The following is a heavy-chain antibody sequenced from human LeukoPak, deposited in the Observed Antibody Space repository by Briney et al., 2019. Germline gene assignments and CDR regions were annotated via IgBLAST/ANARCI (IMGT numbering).Heavy chain of an antibody. J-gene: IGHJ4*02. V-gene: IGHV3-21*01. Sequence: PGESLRLSCAASGFTFSSYSMNWVRQAPGKGLERVSSISSSSSYIYYADSVKGRFTISRDNAKNSLYPQMNSLRAEDTAVYYCARAGYCSSTSCYTFDYWGQGTLVTVSS. CDR3: ARAGYCSSTSCYTFDY. D-gene: IGHD2-2*02. CDR2: ISSSSSYI. CDR1: GFTFSSYS.